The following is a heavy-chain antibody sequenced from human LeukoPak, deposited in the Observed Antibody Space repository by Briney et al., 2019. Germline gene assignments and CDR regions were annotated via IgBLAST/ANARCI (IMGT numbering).Heavy chain of an antibody. V-gene: IGHV5-51*01. D-gene: IGHD2-2*01. CDR3: ARGTRYCSSTSCPFDY. Sequence: GESLKISGKGSGYSFTSYWIGWVRQLPGKGLEWMGIIYPGDSDTRYSPSFQGQVTISADKSISTAYLQWSSLKASDTAMYYCARGTRYCSSTSCPFDYWGQGTLVAVSS. CDR1: GYSFTSYW. CDR2: IYPGDSDT. J-gene: IGHJ4*02.